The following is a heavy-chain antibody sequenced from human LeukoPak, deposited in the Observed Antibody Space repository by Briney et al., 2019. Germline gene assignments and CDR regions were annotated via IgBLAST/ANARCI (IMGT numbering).Heavy chain of an antibody. CDR1: GGSISSSSYY. Sequence: SETLFLTCTVSGGSISSSSYYWGWIRQPPGKGLEWIGSIYYSGSTYYNPSLKSRVTISVDTSKNQFSLKLSSVTAADTAVYYCARHASLRWPTFDYWGQGTLVTVSS. CDR3: ARHASLRWPTFDY. V-gene: IGHV4-39*01. J-gene: IGHJ4*02. CDR2: IYYSGST. D-gene: IGHD4-23*01.